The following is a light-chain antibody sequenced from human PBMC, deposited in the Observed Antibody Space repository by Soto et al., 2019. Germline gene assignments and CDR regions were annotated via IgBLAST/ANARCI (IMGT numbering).Light chain of an antibody. CDR2: SSD. J-gene: IGLJ2*01. CDR1: SFNIGSNA. CDR3: AALDDSLNGLV. Sequence: QSVLSQPPSVSGTPGQRVTISCSGSSFNIGSNAVNWYQQGPRSAPKLLIYSSDQRPSGVPDRFSGSKSGTSASLAISGLQSEDEADYYCAALDDSLNGLVFGGGTKLTVL. V-gene: IGLV1-44*01.